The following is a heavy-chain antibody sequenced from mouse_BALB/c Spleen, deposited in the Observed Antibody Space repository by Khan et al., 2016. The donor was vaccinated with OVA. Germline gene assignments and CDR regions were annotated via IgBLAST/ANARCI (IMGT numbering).Heavy chain of an antibody. CDR2: ISSGDTT. J-gene: IGHJ3*01. CDR3: ARAYWFAY. Sequence: EVKLVESGGGLVKPGGSLKLSCAASGFTFSNYGVSWVRQTPEKRLEWVASISSGDTTYYPDSVKGRFTISRDNARNILYLQMSSLRSEDTAIYYWARAYWFAYWGQGTLVTVSA. CDR1: GFTFSNYG. V-gene: IGHV5-6-5*01.